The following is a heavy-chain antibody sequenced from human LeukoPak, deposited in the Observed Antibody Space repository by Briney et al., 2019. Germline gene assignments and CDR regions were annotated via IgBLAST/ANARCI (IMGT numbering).Heavy chain of an antibody. Sequence: SETLSLTCTVSGGSISSSSYYWGWICQPPGKGLEWIGSIYYSGSTYYNPSLKSRVTISVDTSKNQFSLKLSSVTAADTAVYYCARTTDPPIVVVPAAMGFDPWGQGTLVTVSS. J-gene: IGHJ5*02. CDR3: ARTTDPPIVVVPAAMGFDP. CDR2: IYYSGST. D-gene: IGHD2-2*01. CDR1: GGSISSSSYY. V-gene: IGHV4-39*01.